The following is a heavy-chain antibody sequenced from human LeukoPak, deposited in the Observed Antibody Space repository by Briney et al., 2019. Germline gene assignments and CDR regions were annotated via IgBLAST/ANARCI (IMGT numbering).Heavy chain of an antibody. Sequence: GESLRLSCAASGFICSDHYMDWVRQAPGKGLEWVGRTRNKANSYTTEYAASVKGRFTISRDDSKNSLFLQMNSLRTEDTAVYYFARVSYDSGLWHIVYWGQGTLVTVSS. J-gene: IGHJ4*02. CDR2: TRNKANSYTT. CDR3: ARVSYDSGLWHIVY. CDR1: GFICSDHY. D-gene: IGHD3-22*01. V-gene: IGHV3-72*01.